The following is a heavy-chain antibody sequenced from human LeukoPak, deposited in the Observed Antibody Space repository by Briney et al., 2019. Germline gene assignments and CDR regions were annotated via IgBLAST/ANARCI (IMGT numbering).Heavy chain of an antibody. J-gene: IGHJ4*02. Sequence: GESLKISCKGSRHSFTGYWIAWVRQMPGKGLEWMGIIYPGDSDTRYSPSFQGQVTISADKSISAAYLQWSSLKASDTAMYYCARLPMVRGGLDYWGQGTLVSVSS. CDR2: IYPGDSDT. V-gene: IGHV5-51*01. D-gene: IGHD3-10*01. CDR1: RHSFTGYW. CDR3: ARLPMVRGGLDY.